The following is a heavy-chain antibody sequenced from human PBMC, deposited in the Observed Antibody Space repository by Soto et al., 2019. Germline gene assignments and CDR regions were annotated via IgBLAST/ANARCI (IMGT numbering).Heavy chain of an antibody. J-gene: IGHJ4*02. CDR2: IYYSGST. CDR1: GGSISSYY. CDR3: ARGRPEEYEVLTGYYTFYSYS. D-gene: IGHD3-9*01. V-gene: IGHV4-59*01. Sequence: SETLSLTCTVSGGSISSYYWSWIRQPPGKGLEWIGYIYYSGSTNYNPSLKSRVTISVDKSKNQFSLKLSSVTAADTAVYYCARGRPEEYEVLTGYYTFYSYSWGQGTLVTVSS.